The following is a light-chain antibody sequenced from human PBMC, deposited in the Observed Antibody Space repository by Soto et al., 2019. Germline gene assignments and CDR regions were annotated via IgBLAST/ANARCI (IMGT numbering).Light chain of an antibody. Sequence: DIQMTQSPSTLSASVGDRVTITCRASQSISSWLAWYQQKPGKAPKLLIYKASSLESGVPSRFSGSGSGTEFTLTISSLQPDDFAPYYCQHYDSYPWTVGQGTKVEIK. V-gene: IGKV1-5*03. J-gene: IGKJ1*01. CDR1: QSISSW. CDR3: QHYDSYPWT. CDR2: KAS.